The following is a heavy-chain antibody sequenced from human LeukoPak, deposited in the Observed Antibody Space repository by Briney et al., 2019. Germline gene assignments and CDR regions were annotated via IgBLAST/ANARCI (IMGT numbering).Heavy chain of an antibody. V-gene: IGHV1-46*01. CDR3: ARVAMVRGVDEYFQH. D-gene: IGHD3-10*01. Sequence: ASVKVSCKASGYTFTSYYIHWVRQAPGQGLEWMGIINPSGGSTSYAQKFQGRVTMTRDTSTSTVYMELSSLRSEDTAVYYCARVAMVRGVDEYFQHWGQGTLVTVSS. J-gene: IGHJ1*01. CDR2: INPSGGST. CDR1: GYTFTSYY.